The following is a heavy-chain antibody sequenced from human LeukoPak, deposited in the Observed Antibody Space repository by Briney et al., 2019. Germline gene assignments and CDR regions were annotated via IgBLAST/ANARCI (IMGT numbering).Heavy chain of an antibody. D-gene: IGHD6-19*01. V-gene: IGHV1-46*01. CDR1: GYTFTNYY. CDR2: INPSGGTT. Sequence: ASVKVSCKASGYTFTNYYIHWVRQAPGQGLEWMGIINPSGGTTTYAKKFQGRVTMTRDTSTSTVYMQLSSLRSEDTAVYYCARARIAVAGPGRDWGQGTLVTVSS. CDR3: ARARIAVAGPGRD. J-gene: IGHJ4*02.